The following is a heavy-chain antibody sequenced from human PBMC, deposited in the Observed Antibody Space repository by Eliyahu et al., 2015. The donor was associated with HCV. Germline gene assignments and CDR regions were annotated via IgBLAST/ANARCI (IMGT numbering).Heavy chain of an antibody. V-gene: IGHV3-33*01. J-gene: IGHJ5*02. CDR3: ARERGGYSGSLDP. CDR2: IWYDGSNK. Sequence: QVQLVESGGGVVQPGRSLXLSCAASGFXFSSYGMHWVVRAAGGGGLEWVAVIWYDGSNKYYADSVKGRFTISRDNSKNTLYLQMNSLRAEDTAVYYCARERGGYSGSLDPWGQGTLVTVSS. D-gene: IGHD1-26*01. CDR1: GFXFSSYG.